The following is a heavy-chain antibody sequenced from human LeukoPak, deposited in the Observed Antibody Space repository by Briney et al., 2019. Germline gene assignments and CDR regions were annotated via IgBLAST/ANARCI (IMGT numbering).Heavy chain of an antibody. J-gene: IGHJ4*02. CDR1: GFTSSSYS. CDR2: ISSSSSYI. D-gene: IGHD2-2*01. V-gene: IGHV3-21*01. Sequence: PGGSLRLSCAASGFTSSSYSMNWVRQAPGKGLEWVSSISSSSSYIYYADSVKGRFTISRDNAKNSLYLQMNSLRAEDTAVYYCAKVRCSTSCYFDYWGQGTLVTVSS. CDR3: AKVRCSTSCYFDY.